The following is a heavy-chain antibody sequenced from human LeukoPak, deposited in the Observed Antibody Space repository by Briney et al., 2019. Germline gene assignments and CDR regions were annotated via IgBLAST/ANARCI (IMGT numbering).Heavy chain of an antibody. CDR3: AEGPLAAAVYIYC. CDR1: GASIRSYF. D-gene: IGHD6-13*01. J-gene: IGHJ4*02. CDR2: IDYSGST. V-gene: IGHV4-59*08. Sequence: SETLSLTCTVSGASIRSYFWSWIRQPPGKGRKWLGYIDYSGSTNYRPSLKSRATISVDTSKNQFSLNRRSVTAADTALDYCAEGPLAAAVYIYCWGQGTLVT.